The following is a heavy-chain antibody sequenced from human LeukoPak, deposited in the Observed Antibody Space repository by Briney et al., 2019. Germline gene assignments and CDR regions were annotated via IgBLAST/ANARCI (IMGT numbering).Heavy chain of an antibody. CDR1: GFTFSSYE. J-gene: IGHJ4*02. Sequence: GSLRLSCAASGFTFSSYEMNWVRQPPGKGLEWIGEINHSGSTNYNPPLKSRVTISVDTSKNQFSLKLSSVTAADTAVYYCARRRFIWFGELLIDYWGQGTLVTVSS. CDR3: ARRRFIWFGELLIDY. D-gene: IGHD3-10*01. CDR2: INHSGST. V-gene: IGHV4-34*01.